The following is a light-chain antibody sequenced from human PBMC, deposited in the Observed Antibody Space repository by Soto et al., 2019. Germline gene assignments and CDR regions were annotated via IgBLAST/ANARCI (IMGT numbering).Light chain of an antibody. CDR3: QSYDSSLGGSGV. CDR2: GNS. V-gene: IGLV1-40*01. CDR1: SSNIGAGYD. J-gene: IGLJ3*02. Sequence: QSVLTQPPSVSGAPGQRVTVSCTGSSSNIGAGYDVHWYQQLPGAAPKLLISGNSNRPSGVPDRFSGSKSGTSASLAITGLQAEDEADYYCQSYDSSLGGSGVVGGGTKLTVL.